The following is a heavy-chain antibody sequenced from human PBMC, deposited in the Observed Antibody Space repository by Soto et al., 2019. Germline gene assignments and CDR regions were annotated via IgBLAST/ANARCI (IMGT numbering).Heavy chain of an antibody. J-gene: IGHJ3*02. CDR1: GGTLSDHG. CDR2: TIPVFNTA. V-gene: IGHV1-69*06. D-gene: IGHD3-10*01. CDR3: ARGVYGSGNYYTGPSAFDI. Sequence: QVQLEQSGAEVKKPGSSVKVSCKASGGTLSDHGVAWLRQAPGQGLEWMGGTIPVFNTAKYAQKFQGRVTVTADKLTNIAYMELSSLRSEDTAVYFCARGVYGSGNYYTGPSAFDIWGQGTMVIVSS.